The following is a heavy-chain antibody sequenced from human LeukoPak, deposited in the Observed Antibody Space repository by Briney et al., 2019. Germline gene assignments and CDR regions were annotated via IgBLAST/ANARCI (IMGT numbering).Heavy chain of an antibody. CDR1: GVSISSGGYS. CDR2: IYHSGST. J-gene: IGHJ6*02. V-gene: IGHV4-30-2*01. CDR3: ARGGDSSGYYHAHGMDV. D-gene: IGHD3-22*01. Sequence: SQTLSLTCAVSGVSISSGGYSWSCIRQPPGKGLEWIVYIYHSGSTYYNPSLKSRVTISVDRSKNQFSLKLSSVTAADTAVYYCARGGDSSGYYHAHGMDVWGQGTTVTVSS.